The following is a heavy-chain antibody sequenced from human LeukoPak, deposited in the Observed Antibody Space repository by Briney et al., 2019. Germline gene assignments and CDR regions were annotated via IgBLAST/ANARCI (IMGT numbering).Heavy chain of an antibody. D-gene: IGHD6-19*01. J-gene: IGHJ4*02. V-gene: IGHV3-30-3*01. Sequence: GGSLRLSCAASGFTFSSYAMHWVRQAPGKGLEWVAVISYDGSNKYYADSVKGRFTISRDNSKNTLYLQMNSLRAEDTAVYYCARPGSGWYFQRWGQGTLVTVSS. CDR1: GFTFSSYA. CDR2: ISYDGSNK. CDR3: ARPGSGWYFQR.